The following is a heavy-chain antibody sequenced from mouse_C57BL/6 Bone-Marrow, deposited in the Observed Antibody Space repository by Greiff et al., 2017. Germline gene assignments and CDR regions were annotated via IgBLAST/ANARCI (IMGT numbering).Heavy chain of an antibody. Sequence: EVKLMESGGGLVQPGGSLKLSCAASGIDFSRSWMSWVRRAPGKGLEWIGEINPDSSTINYAPSLKDKFIISGDNSKNTLYLQISRVRSEDTALYYCARVGPYGILIDYWGQGTTLTVSS. J-gene: IGHJ2*01. CDR2: INPDSSTI. V-gene: IGHV4-1*01. CDR3: ARVGPYGILIDY. D-gene: IGHD1-1*01. CDR1: GIDFSRSW.